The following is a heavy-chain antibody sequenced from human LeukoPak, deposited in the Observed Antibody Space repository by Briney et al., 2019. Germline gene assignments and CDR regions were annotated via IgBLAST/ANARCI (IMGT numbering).Heavy chain of an antibody. CDR1: GGSFSSYA. CDR2: IIPIFGTA. J-gene: IGHJ3*02. V-gene: IGHV1-69*13. CDR3: ASGYSSGWYRGAFDI. D-gene: IGHD6-19*01. Sequence: ASVKVSCKASGGSFSSYAISWVRQAPGQGLEWMGGIIPIFGTANYAQKFQGRVTITADESTSTAYMELSSLRSEDTAVYYCASGYSSGWYRGAFDIWGQGTMVTVSS.